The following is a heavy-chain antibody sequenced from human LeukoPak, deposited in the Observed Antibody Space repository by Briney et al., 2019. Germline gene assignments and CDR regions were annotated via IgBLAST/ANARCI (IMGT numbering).Heavy chain of an antibody. CDR1: GFTFSGYS. V-gene: IGHV3-48*01. CDR3: AKAPRSGSYYYYYYMDV. CDR2: ISSSSSTR. Sequence: GGSLRLSCAASGFTFSGYSMNWVRQAPGKGLEWVSHISSSSSTRYYADSVKGRFTISRDNSKNTLYLQMNSLRAEDTAVYYCAKAPRSGSYYYYYYMDVWGKGTTVTVSS. D-gene: IGHD1-26*01. J-gene: IGHJ6*03.